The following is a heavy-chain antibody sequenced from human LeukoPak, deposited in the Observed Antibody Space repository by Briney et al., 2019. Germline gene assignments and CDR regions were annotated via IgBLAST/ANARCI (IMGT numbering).Heavy chain of an antibody. CDR3: ARHKGAGTTNYDGMDV. CDR1: GGSISSSGYY. J-gene: IGHJ6*02. V-gene: IGHV4-39*01. Sequence: SETLSLTCIVSGGSISSSGYYWGWVRQPPGKGLEWVESIFYSGTTYYNPSLKSRLTISIDTSKKQFSLKLNSLTAADTAVYYCARHKGAGTTNYDGMDVWGQGTTVTVSS. D-gene: IGHD1-7*01. CDR2: IFYSGTT.